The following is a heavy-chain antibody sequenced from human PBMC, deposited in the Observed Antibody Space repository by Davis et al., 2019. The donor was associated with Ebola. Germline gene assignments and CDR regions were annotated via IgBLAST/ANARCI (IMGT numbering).Heavy chain of an antibody. J-gene: IGHJ6*02. CDR2: IYYSGST. CDR3: ARLPLTEYYYYGMDV. Sequence: PSETLSLTCTVSGGSISSSSYYWGWIRQPPGKGLEWIGSIYYSGSTYYNPSLKSRVTISVDTSKNQFSLKLSSVTAADTAVYYCARLPLTEYYYYGMDVWGQGTTVTVSS. V-gene: IGHV4-39*01. D-gene: IGHD3-9*01. CDR1: GGSISSSSYY.